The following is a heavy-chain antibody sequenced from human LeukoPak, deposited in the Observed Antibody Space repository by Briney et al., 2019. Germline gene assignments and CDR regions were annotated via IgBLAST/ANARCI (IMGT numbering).Heavy chain of an antibody. CDR1: GFTFSSYG. V-gene: IGHV3-33*01. D-gene: IGHD3-9*01. CDR2: IWYDGSKE. J-gene: IGHJ4*02. Sequence: GGSLRLSCAASGFTFSSYGMHWVRQAPGKGLEWVAVIWYDGSKEYYADSVKGRFSISRDNSKNTLYLQMNSLRAEDTAVYYCARGLQRPPYDILTGYFLDYWGQGTLATVSS. CDR3: ARGLQRPPYDILTGYFLDY.